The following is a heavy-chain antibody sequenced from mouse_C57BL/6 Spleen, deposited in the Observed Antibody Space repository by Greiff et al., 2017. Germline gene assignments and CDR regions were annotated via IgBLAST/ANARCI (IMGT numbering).Heavy chain of an antibody. J-gene: IGHJ2*01. V-gene: IGHV1-15*01. CDR1: GYTFTDYE. CDR2: IDPETGGT. Sequence: QVQLKQSGAELVRPGASVTLSCKASGYTFTDYEMHWVKQTPVHGLEWIGAIDPETGGTAYNQKFKGKAILTADKSSSTAYMELRSLTSEDSAVYYCTREGVYDYDGRGDFDYWGQGTTLTVSS. D-gene: IGHD2-4*01. CDR3: TREGVYDYDGRGDFDY.